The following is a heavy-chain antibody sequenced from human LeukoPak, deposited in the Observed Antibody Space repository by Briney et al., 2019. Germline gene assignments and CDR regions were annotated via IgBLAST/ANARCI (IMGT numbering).Heavy chain of an antibody. J-gene: IGHJ4*02. D-gene: IGHD1-26*01. Sequence: PSETLSLTCTVSGGSISSGDYYWSRIRQPPGKGLEWIGYIYYSGSTYYNPSLKSRVTISVDTSKNQFSLKLSSVTAADTAVYYCARDSRLWFGGSYAFDYWGQGTLVTVSS. V-gene: IGHV4-30-4*08. CDR1: GGSISSGDYY. CDR2: IYYSGST. CDR3: ARDSRLWFGGSYAFDY.